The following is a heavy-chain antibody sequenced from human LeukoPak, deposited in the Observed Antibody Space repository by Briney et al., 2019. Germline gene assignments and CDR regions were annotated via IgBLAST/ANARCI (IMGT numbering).Heavy chain of an antibody. CDR3: ARGPAYYYDSSGSSRPDY. CDR2: INHSGST. CDR1: GGSFSGYY. J-gene: IGHJ4*02. D-gene: IGHD3-22*01. V-gene: IGHV4-34*01. Sequence: SETLSLTCAVYGGSFSGYYWSRIRQPPGKGLEWSGEINHSGSTNYNPSLKSRVPISVDTSKNQYSLKLSSVTAAATAVYYCARGPAYYYDSSGSSRPDYWGQGTLVTVSS.